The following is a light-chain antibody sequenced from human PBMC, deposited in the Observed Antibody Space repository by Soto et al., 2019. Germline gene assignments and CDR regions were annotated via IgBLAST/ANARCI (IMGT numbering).Light chain of an antibody. CDR2: KAS. Sequence: DIQMTQSPSTLSAFVGDRVTITCRASQSINSWLAWYQQKPGKAPKLLIHKASSLQSGVPSRFSGSGSGTDFTLSISSLQHDDFATYDCQQYNTSLTFGQGTKVDIX. CDR3: QQYNTSLT. CDR1: QSINSW. J-gene: IGKJ1*01. V-gene: IGKV1-5*03.